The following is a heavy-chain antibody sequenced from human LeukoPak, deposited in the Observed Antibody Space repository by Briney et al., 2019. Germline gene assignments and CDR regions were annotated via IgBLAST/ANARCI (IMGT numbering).Heavy chain of an antibody. Sequence: PSETLSLTCIVSGDSISNNYWSWIRQSPGKGLEWIGNVFYRGNTNYNPSLKSRVTISVDTSKNQFSLKLNSVTAADTAVYYCARGVYAGSGYWGQGALVTVSS. V-gene: IGHV4-59*01. CDR2: VFYRGNT. CDR3: ARGVYAGSGY. D-gene: IGHD2-8*01. J-gene: IGHJ4*02. CDR1: GDSISNNY.